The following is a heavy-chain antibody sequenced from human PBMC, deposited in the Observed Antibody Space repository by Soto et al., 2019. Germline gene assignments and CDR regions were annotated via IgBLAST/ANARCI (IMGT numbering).Heavy chain of an antibody. CDR1: GFTFSSYA. D-gene: IGHD2-15*01. CDR2: ISYDGSNK. V-gene: IGHV3-30-3*01. J-gene: IGHJ6*02. Sequence: QVQLVESGGGVVQPGRSLRLSCAASGFTFSSYAMHWVRQAPGKGLEWVAIISYDGSNKYYADSVKGRFTISRDNSKNTLYLQMNSLRAEDTAVFHCARTGLLHGMDVWGQGTTVTVSS. CDR3: ARTGLLHGMDV.